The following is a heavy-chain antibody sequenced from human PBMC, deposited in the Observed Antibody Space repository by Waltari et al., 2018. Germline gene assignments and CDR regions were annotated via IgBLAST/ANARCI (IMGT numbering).Heavy chain of an antibody. D-gene: IGHD3-10*01. V-gene: IGHV4-31*03. CDR3: AREGNMYYYGSGYWYFDL. CDR1: GGSLSSGGYY. CDR2: IYYSGST. Sequence: QVQLQESGPGLVKPSQTLSLTCPVSGGSLSSGGYYWSWIRQHPGKGLEWIGYIYYSGSTYYNPSLKSRVTISVDTSKNQVSLKLSSVTAADTAVYYCAREGNMYYYGSGYWYFDLWGRGTLVTVSS. J-gene: IGHJ2*01.